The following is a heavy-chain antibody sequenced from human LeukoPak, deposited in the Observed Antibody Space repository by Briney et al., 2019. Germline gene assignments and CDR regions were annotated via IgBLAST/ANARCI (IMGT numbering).Heavy chain of an antibody. CDR3: AKDYSYGFDY. Sequence: GGSLRLSCAASGFTFSSYAFHWVRQAPGKGLEWVALISYDETNKSYADSVKGRFTISRDISQNTLYLQMNSLRAADTAVYYCAKDYSYGFDYWGQGTLVTVSS. CDR1: GFTFSSYA. V-gene: IGHV3-30*04. J-gene: IGHJ4*02. CDR2: ISYDETNK. D-gene: IGHD5-18*01.